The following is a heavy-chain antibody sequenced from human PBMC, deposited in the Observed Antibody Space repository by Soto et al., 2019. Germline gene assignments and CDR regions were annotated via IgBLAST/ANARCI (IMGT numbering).Heavy chain of an antibody. D-gene: IGHD2-21*01. Sequence: EVQLVESGGALVQPGGSLRLSCAASGFTFSTYWMHWVRQGPGKGLVWVSRIRGDGTRTNYADSVRGRFTVSRDNAKNTLYLQISSLAAEDTAVYYCARGTLTSIDMVDYWGQGTLVTVSS. CDR3: ARGTLTSIDMVDY. CDR1: GFTFSTYW. J-gene: IGHJ4*02. V-gene: IGHV3-74*01. CDR2: IRGDGTRT.